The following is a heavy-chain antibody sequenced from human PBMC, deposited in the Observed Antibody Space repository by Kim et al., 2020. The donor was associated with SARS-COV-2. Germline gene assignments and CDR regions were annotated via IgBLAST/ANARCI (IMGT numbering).Heavy chain of an antibody. Sequence: GGSLRLSCAASGFTFSSYSMNWVRQAPGKGLEWVSSISSSSSYIYYADSVKGRFTISRDNAKNSLYLQMNSLRAEDTAVYYCARDLGYSGYELVLLYYYGMDVWGQGTTVTVSS. V-gene: IGHV3-21*01. CDR2: ISSSSSYI. CDR3: ARDLGYSGYELVLLYYYGMDV. D-gene: IGHD5-12*01. CDR1: GFTFSSYS. J-gene: IGHJ6*02.